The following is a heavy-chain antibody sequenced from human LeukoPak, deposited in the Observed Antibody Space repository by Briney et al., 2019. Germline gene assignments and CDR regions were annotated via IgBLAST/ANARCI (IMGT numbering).Heavy chain of an antibody. CDR1: GGSISSYY. Sequence: SETLSLTCTVSGGSISSYYWSWLRQPSGKGLEWIGYIYYSGSTNYNPSLKSRVTISVDTSKNQFSLRLSSVTAADTAVYYCAREGGTMVRGVIIYYFDYWGQGTLVTVSS. V-gene: IGHV4-59*01. J-gene: IGHJ4*02. CDR3: AREGGTMVRGVIIYYFDY. CDR2: IYYSGST. D-gene: IGHD3-10*01.